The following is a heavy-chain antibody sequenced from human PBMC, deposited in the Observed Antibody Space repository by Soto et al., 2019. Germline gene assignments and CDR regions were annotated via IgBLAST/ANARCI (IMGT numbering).Heavy chain of an antibody. D-gene: IGHD3-10*01. Sequence: ASVKVTCKASGYTFTSYGISWVRQAPGQRLEWMGWINAGNGDAKYSQKFQGRVTITRDTSANSAYMELSSLRSEDTAVYYCARFVLRGLILNSSFDPWGQGTLVTVSS. CDR2: INAGNGDA. V-gene: IGHV1-3*01. CDR1: GYTFTSYG. J-gene: IGHJ5*02. CDR3: ARFVLRGLILNSSFDP.